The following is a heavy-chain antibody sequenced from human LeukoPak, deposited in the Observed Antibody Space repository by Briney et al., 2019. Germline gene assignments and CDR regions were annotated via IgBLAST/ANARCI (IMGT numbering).Heavy chain of an antibody. CDR3: ARDYYGSGSYGFDP. CDR2: IYSGGST. V-gene: IGHV3-53*01. Sequence: GGSLRLSCAASGFTVSSNYMSWVRQAPGKGLEWVSVIYSGGSTYYADSVKGRFTISRDNSKNTLYLQMNSLRAEDTAVYYCARDYYGSGSYGFDPWGQGTLVTVSS. CDR1: GFTVSSNY. D-gene: IGHD3-10*01. J-gene: IGHJ5*02.